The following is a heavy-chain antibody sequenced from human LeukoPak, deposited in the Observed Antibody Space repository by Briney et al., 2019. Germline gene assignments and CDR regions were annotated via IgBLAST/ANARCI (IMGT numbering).Heavy chain of an antibody. D-gene: IGHD2/OR15-2a*01. V-gene: IGHV3-23*01. CDR3: AKDRYPGYYDY. J-gene: IGHJ4*02. CDR2: ISGSGGST. Sequence: GGSLRLSCAASGFTFSSYAMSWVRQTPGKGLEWVSTISGSGGSTYYADSVKGRFTISSDDSKNTLYLQMNSLRAEDTALYYCAKDRYPGYYDYWGQGNLVTVSS. CDR1: GFTFSSYA.